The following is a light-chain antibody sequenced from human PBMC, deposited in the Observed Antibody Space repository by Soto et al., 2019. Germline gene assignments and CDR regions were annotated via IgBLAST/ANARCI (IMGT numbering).Light chain of an antibody. Sequence: EIVLTQSPGTLSLSPGERATLSCRASQSVGRDYLAWYQQKPGQAPRLLIHGTSYRATGSPDRFRGSGSGTDFILTISRLEPEDFAVYYCQQYGSSPTFGQGTKVDIK. CDR3: QQYGSSPT. CDR2: GTS. V-gene: IGKV3-20*01. J-gene: IGKJ1*01. CDR1: QSVGRDY.